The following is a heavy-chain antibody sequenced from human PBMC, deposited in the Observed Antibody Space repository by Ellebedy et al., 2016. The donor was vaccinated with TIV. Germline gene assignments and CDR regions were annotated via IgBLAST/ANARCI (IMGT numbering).Heavy chain of an antibody. CDR1: GFTFSSHD. D-gene: IGHD6-13*01. V-gene: IGHV3-13*01. CDR3: ARASAGLDY. J-gene: IGHJ4*02. CDR2: IGSAGDT. Sequence: PGGSLRLSCAASGFTFSSHDMHWVRQGTGKGPEWVSAIGSAGDTSYSGSVKGRFTISRENGKNSVYLQMNSLRAEDTAVYYCARASAGLDYWGQGTLVTVSS.